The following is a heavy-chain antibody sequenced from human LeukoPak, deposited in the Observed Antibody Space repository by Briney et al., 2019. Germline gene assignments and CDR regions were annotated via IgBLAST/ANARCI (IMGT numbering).Heavy chain of an antibody. D-gene: IGHD3-22*01. J-gene: IGHJ4*02. V-gene: IGHV4-38-2*01. Sequence: SETLSLTCAVSGYSISSDNYWVWMRQPPGQGLEWTGGIYHSGSTYYNPSLKSRVTMSVDTSKHQFSLKLTSVTAADTAVYYCARAPRDSSSSNYMRRFDYWGQGTLVTVSS. CDR2: IYHSGST. CDR3: ARAPRDSSSSNYMRRFDY. CDR1: GYSISSDNY.